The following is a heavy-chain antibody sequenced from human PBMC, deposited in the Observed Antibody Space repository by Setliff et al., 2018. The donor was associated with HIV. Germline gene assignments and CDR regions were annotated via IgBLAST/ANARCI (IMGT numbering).Heavy chain of an antibody. CDR2: MNPNSGET. D-gene: IGHD1-26*01. Sequence: ASVKVSCKASGYTFTSYDINWVRQATGQGLEWMGWMNPNSGETGHAQKFQGRVTITRNTSISTAYMELSSLRVEDTAVYYCATDCAVVGGTGSLDSWGQGTLVTVSS. J-gene: IGHJ4*02. V-gene: IGHV1-8*03. CDR1: GYTFTSYD. CDR3: ATDCAVVGGTGSLDS.